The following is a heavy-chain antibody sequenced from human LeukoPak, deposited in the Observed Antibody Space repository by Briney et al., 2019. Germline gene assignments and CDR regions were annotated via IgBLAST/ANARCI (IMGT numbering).Heavy chain of an antibody. CDR3: ARESGDYDILTGYSHPLDY. D-gene: IGHD3-9*01. Sequence: GASVTVSYKPSGYTFNRYYMHWVRQAPGQGLEWMGLINPIGGSTSYAQKFQGRVTMTRDTSTSTVYMELSSLGSEDTAVYYCARESGDYDILTGYSHPLDYWGQGTLVTVSS. V-gene: IGHV1-46*02. CDR2: INPIGGST. CDR1: GYTFNRYY. J-gene: IGHJ4*02.